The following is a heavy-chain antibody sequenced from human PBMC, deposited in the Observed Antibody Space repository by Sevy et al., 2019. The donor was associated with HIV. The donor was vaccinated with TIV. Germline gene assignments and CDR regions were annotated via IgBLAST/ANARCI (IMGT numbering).Heavy chain of an antibody. Sequence: SETLSLTCTVSGGSVSSGSYDWSWIRQPLGKGLEWIGYIYYSGSTNYNPSLKSRVTISVDTSKNQFSLKLSSVTAADTAVYYCARGVMVRGVIRQKPYYFDYWGQGTLVTVSS. V-gene: IGHV4-61*01. CDR2: IYYSGST. CDR3: ARGVMVRGVIRQKPYYFDY. CDR1: GGSVSSGSYD. D-gene: IGHD3-10*01. J-gene: IGHJ4*02.